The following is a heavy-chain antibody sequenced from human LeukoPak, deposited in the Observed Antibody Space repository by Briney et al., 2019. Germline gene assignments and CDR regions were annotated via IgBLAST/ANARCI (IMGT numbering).Heavy chain of an antibody. Sequence: SETLSLTCTVSGGSISSYYWSWIRQPPGKGLEWIGYIYYSGSTYYNPSLKSRVTISIDTSKNQFSLKLTSVTAADTAIYYCARDSGSSPRFDPWGQGIMVTVSS. CDR2: IYYSGST. CDR1: GGSISSYY. V-gene: IGHV4-59*01. CDR3: ARDSGSSPRFDP. J-gene: IGHJ5*02.